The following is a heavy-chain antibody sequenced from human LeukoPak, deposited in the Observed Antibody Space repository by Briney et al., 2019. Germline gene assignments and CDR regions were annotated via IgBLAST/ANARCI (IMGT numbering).Heavy chain of an antibody. D-gene: IGHD2-15*01. CDR1: GFTFSSYA. CDR2: ISGSGGST. Sequence: PGGSLRLSCAASGFTFSSYAMSWVRQAPGKGLEWVSAISGSGGSTYYADSVKGRFTISRDNSKNTLYLQMNSLRAEDTAVYYCAKGLVAAKEAPTDYWGQGTLVTVSS. V-gene: IGHV3-23*01. CDR3: AKGLVAAKEAPTDY. J-gene: IGHJ4*02.